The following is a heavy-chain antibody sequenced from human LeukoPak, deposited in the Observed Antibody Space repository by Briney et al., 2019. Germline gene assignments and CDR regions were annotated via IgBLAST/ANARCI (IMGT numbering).Heavy chain of an antibody. J-gene: IGHJ4*02. Sequence: GGSLRLSCAASGFTFSSYWMHWVRQAPGKGLWWVSRINSDGSSTSYADSVKGRFTISRDNAKNTLYLQMNSLRAEDTAVYYCARVWTAVVPAAMPIYYFDYWGQGTLVTVSS. V-gene: IGHV3-74*01. D-gene: IGHD2-2*01. CDR3: ARVWTAVVPAAMPIYYFDY. CDR1: GFTFSSYW. CDR2: INSDGSST.